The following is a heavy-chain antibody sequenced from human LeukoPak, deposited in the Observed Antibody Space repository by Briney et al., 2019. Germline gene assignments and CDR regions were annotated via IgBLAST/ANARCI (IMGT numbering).Heavy chain of an antibody. Sequence: SETLSLTCTVSGAPVNNYYWSWIRQPPGKGLEWIGYIYYSGNTNYNPSLKRRLTISVDTAKNQFSLKMSSVTAADTAVYYCARHTYTVYGSYYFDNWGQGTLVTVSS. V-gene: IGHV4-59*08. J-gene: IGHJ4*02. CDR2: IYYSGNT. D-gene: IGHD3-16*01. CDR1: GAPVNNYY. CDR3: ARHTYTVYGSYYFDN.